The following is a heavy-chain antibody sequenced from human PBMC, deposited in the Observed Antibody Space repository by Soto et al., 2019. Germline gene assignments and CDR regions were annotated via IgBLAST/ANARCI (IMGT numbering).Heavy chain of an antibody. D-gene: IGHD7-27*01. V-gene: IGHV4-30-2*01. CDR1: DDSITSGAYS. CDR3: ARVPGP. Sequence: SETLSLTCAVSDDSITSGAYSWSWIRQPPGKGLEWIGYIYHSGSTYYNPSLKSRVTISVDRSKNQFSLKLSSVTAADTAVDYCARVPGPWGQGTLVTVSA. J-gene: IGHJ5*02. CDR2: IYHSGST.